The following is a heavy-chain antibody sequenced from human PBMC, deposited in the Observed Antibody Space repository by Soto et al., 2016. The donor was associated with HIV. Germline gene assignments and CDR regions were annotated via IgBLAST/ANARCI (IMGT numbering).Heavy chain of an antibody. CDR2: INSDGSST. CDR1: GFPFSDYW. J-gene: IGHJ5*01. D-gene: IGHD2-2*01. CDR3: ARDFSNSWFEY. V-gene: IGHV3-74*01. Sequence: EVQPVESGGDLVQPGGSLRLSCAASGFPFSDYWMHWVRQAPGKGLVWVSRINSDGSSTEYADSVKGQFTISRDNAKNTVYLQMSSLRADDTALYYCARDFSNSWFEYWGQGTLVTVSS.